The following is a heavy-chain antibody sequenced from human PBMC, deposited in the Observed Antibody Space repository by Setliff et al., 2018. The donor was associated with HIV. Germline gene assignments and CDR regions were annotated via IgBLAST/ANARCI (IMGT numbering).Heavy chain of an antibody. CDR3: ARAPFRGGSFGWFDP. Sequence: SETLSLTCTVSGGSIDSGSFYWGWIRQPPGKGLEWIGTIYHSGSTYYSPSLMSRVTISFDTSKNQFSLNLTSVTAADTAVYYCARAPFRGGSFGWFDPWGQGTLVTVSS. V-gene: IGHV4-39*07. CDR1: GGSIDSGSFY. CDR2: IYHSGST. J-gene: IGHJ5*02. D-gene: IGHD2-15*01.